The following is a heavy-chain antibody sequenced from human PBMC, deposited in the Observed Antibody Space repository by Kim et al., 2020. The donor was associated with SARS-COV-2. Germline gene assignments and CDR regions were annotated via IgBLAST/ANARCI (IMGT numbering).Heavy chain of an antibody. Sequence: SETLSLTCTVSGGSISSYYWSWIRQPPGKGLEWIGYIYYSGSTKYNPSLKSRVTISVDTSKNQFSLKLSSVTAADTAVDYCARHWSNPPYDSSGYYSGFDYWGQGTLVTVSS. D-gene: IGHD3-22*01. J-gene: IGHJ4*02. CDR1: GGSISSYY. CDR3: ARHWSNPPYDSSGYYSGFDY. CDR2: IYYSGST. V-gene: IGHV4-59*08.